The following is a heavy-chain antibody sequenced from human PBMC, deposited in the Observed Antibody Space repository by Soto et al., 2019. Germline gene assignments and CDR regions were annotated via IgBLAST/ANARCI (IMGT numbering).Heavy chain of an antibody. V-gene: IGHV1-69*12. CDR2: IIPMFGTA. CDR3: ASGIQLWLRRINTGYSG. CDR1: GGTFSTYA. Sequence: QVQLVQSGAEVNKPESSVKVSCKAPGGTFSTYAISWVRQAPGQGLEWMGGIIPMFGTANYAQRCQDRVTITADESTNTVYMELSSLRSEDTAVYFCASGIQLWLRRINTGYSGWGQGTLVTVSS. D-gene: IGHD5-18*01. J-gene: IGHJ4*02.